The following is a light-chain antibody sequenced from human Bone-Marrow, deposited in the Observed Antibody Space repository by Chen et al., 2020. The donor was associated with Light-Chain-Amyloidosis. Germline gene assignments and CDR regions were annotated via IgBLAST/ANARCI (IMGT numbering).Light chain of an antibody. J-gene: IGLJ1*01. Sequence: QSALTQPAYGSGSPGQSITISCTGTISDVGGDNHVSWYQQHPDKAPKLMIYEVTNRPSWVPDRFSGSKSDDPASLTISGLQTEDEADYFCSSYTITNTLVFGSGTRVTVL. V-gene: IGLV2-14*01. CDR1: ISDVGGDNH. CDR2: EVT. CDR3: SSYTITNTLV.